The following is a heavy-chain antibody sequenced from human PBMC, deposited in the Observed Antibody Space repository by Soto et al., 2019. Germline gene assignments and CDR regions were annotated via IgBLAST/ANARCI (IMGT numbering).Heavy chain of an antibody. CDR2: IYHSGST. D-gene: IGHD1-26*01. Sequence: QLQLQESGSGLVKPSQTLSLTCAVYGDSISSGGYSWSWIRQPPGKGLEWIGYIYHSGSTYYNPSRISGVIISVDRSMNHFSLKLRAVTAADTAVYYCARAGVVGATALDYWGQGTLVTVSS. CDR3: ARAGVVGATALDY. CDR1: GDSISSGGYS. V-gene: IGHV4-30-2*01. J-gene: IGHJ4*02.